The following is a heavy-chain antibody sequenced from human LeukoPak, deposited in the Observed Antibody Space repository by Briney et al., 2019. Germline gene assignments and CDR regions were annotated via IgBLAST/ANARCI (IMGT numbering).Heavy chain of an antibody. CDR2: IKEDGTEK. J-gene: IGHJ3*01. CDR1: GFTFSTYW. CDR3: ARGDFNDNGDYVDAFDV. Sequence: GGSLRLSCAASGFTFSTYWMSWVRQAPGKGLQWVANIKEDGTEKFYMDSVKGRFTISRDNTRKSLYLQMNSLRAEDTAVYYCARGDFNDNGDYVDAFDVWGQGTVVTVSS. V-gene: IGHV3-7*01. D-gene: IGHD4-17*01.